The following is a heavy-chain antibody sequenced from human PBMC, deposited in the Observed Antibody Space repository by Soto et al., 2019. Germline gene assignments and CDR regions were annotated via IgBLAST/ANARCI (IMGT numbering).Heavy chain of an antibody. D-gene: IGHD5-18*01. CDR3: ARGGRYTYGYGDYSYGMDV. CDR1: GFSFGDYA. CDR2: ISGTGSRT. J-gene: IGHJ6*02. V-gene: IGHV3-23*01. Sequence: SLRLSCAASGFSFGDYAMSWVRQAPGKGLEWVSGISGTGSRTSYADSVRGRFTISRDNVNNTLSLQMDGLRAEDTAVYYCARGGRYTYGYGDYSYGMDVWGQGTTVT.